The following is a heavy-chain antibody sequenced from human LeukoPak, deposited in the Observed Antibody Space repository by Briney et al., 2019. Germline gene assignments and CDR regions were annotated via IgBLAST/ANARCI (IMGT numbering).Heavy chain of an antibody. Sequence: GSLRLSCAGSGFTFSSYSMNWVRQPPGKGLEWIGEIYHSGSTNYNPSLKSRVTISVDKSKNQFSLKLSSVTAADTAVYYCARELLGSIAVAGTDAFDIWGQGTMVTVSS. CDR1: GFTFSSYSM. CDR2: IYHSGST. CDR3: ARELLGSIAVAGTDAFDI. D-gene: IGHD6-19*01. J-gene: IGHJ3*02. V-gene: IGHV4-4*02.